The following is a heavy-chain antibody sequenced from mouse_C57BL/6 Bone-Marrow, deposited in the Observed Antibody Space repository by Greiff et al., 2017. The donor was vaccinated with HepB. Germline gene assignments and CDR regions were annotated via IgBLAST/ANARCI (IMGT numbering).Heavy chain of an antibody. V-gene: IGHV1-69*01. CDR2: IGPSDSYT. CDR1: GYTFTSYW. Sequence: VQLQQPGAELVMPGASVKLSCKASGYTFTSYWMHWVKQRPGQGLEWIGEIGPSDSYTNYNQKFKGKSTLTVDKSSSTAYMQLNSLTSEDSAVYFCARGDGSHYFDYWGQGTTLTVSS. J-gene: IGHJ2*01. D-gene: IGHD1-1*01. CDR3: ARGDGSHYFDY.